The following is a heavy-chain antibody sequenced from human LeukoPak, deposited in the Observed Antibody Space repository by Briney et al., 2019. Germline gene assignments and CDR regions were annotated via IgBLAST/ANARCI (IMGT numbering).Heavy chain of an antibody. V-gene: IGHV3-74*01. CDR2: IDPDGSST. J-gene: IGHJ4*02. D-gene: IGHD4-11*01. Sequence: GGSLRLSCEASGFAFSQYWMHWVRQAPGKGLVWVSRIDPDGSSTNYADSVKGRFTISRDNAKNTLYLQLNSLRAEDTAVYYCAREDYSNYAPYFDYWGQGTLVTVSS. CDR3: AREDYSNYAPYFDY. CDR1: GFAFSQYW.